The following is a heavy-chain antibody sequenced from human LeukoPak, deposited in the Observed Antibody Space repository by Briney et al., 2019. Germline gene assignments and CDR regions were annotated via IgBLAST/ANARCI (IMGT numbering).Heavy chain of an antibody. CDR1: GFTFSNYW. CDR2: INKDGRDK. V-gene: IGHV3-7*01. D-gene: IGHD2-2*03. J-gene: IGHJ4*02. Sequence: GGALRLSCAASGFTFSNYWMMWGRQAPGKGLEWVAKINKDGRDKYYMDAVKGRFTISRDNAKNLAYLQMNNLRAEDTAVYYCAKHGSWSAVDSWGAGTLVTVSS. CDR3: AKHGSWSAVDS.